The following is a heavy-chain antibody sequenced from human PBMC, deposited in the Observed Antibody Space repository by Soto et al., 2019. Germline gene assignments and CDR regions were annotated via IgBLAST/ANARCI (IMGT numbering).Heavy chain of an antibody. CDR1: GFTFSEYS. CDR3: VKVSTFYDILTGYYSTNFFDP. V-gene: IGHV3-64D*06. J-gene: IGHJ5*02. Sequence: LRLSCAASGFTFSEYSMHWVRQAPGKGLQYVSTISSDGDITYYADSVKGRFTISRDNSKNTLYLQMNSLRPEDTAVYYCVKVSTFYDILTGYYSTNFFDPWGQGTLVTVSS. D-gene: IGHD3-9*01. CDR2: ISSDGDIT.